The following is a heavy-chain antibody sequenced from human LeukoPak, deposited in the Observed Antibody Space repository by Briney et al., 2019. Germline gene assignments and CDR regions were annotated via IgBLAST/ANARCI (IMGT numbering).Heavy chain of an antibody. Sequence: GSLRLSCAASGFTFSSYAMSWVRQAPGKGLEWVSAISGSGGSTYYADSVKGRFTISRDNSKNTLYLQMNSLRAEDTAVYYCANSKSQRPHLFDYWGQGTLVTVSS. CDR1: GFTFSSYA. CDR2: ISGSGGST. V-gene: IGHV3-23*01. CDR3: ANSKSQRPHLFDY. J-gene: IGHJ4*02.